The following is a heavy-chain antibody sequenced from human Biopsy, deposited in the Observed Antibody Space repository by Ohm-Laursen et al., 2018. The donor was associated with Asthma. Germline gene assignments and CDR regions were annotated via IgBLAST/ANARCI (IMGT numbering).Heavy chain of an antibody. CDR2: IYHSGST. V-gene: IGHV4-30-2*01. J-gene: IGHJ4*02. D-gene: IGHD5-24*01. Sequence: QTLSLTCAASGGSISSGGYSWSWIRQPPGKGLEWIGYIYHSGSTYYNPSLKSRVTISVDRSKNQFSLKLSSVTAADTAVYYCARVKDGYNFDYWGQGTLVTVSS. CDR1: GGSISSGGYS. CDR3: ARVKDGYNFDY.